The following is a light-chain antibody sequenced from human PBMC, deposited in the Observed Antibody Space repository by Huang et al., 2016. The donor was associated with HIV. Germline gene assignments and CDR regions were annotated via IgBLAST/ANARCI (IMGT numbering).Light chain of an antibody. V-gene: IGKV3-15*01. CDR2: GTS. J-gene: IGKJ1*01. CDR1: QSVSSN. CDR3: QQYNIWPRA. Sequence: EIVMTQSPATLSVSPGERATLSCRASQSVSSNLPWFQQKPGQAPRLLIFGTSTRATGIPARFSGSGSGTEFTLTISSLQSEDFAVYYCQQYNIWPRAFGQGTKVEIK.